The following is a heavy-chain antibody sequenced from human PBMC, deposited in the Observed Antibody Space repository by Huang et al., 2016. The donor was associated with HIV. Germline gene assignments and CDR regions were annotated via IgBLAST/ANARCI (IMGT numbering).Heavy chain of an antibody. J-gene: IGHJ3*02. V-gene: IGHV3-30-3*01. CDR3: ARAKDTWDAYDI. Sequence: QVQLVESGGGVVQPGRSLRLSCAASGFPFNHHAMHWVRQAPGKGLDWVAVISNDGSNNYYADSVKGRFTISRDSSKSTLFLHMTSLRTEDTAVYYCARAKDTWDAYDIWGQGTMVIVSS. CDR2: ISNDGSNN. D-gene: IGHD5-18*01. CDR1: GFPFNHHA.